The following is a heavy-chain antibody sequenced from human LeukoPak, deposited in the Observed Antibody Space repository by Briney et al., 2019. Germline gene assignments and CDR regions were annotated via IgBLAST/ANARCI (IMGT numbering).Heavy chain of an antibody. CDR3: ARSMSGGLGFFQS. D-gene: IGHD2-15*01. CDR2: INPNSGGT. Sequence: ASVKVSCKASGYTFTDYYMHWVRQAPGQGLEWMGWINPNSGGTNYAQNFQGRATMTRDTSIRTAYMELSSLRSDDTAVYYCARSMSGGLGFFQSWGQGTLVAVS. V-gene: IGHV1-2*02. CDR1: GYTFTDYY. J-gene: IGHJ1*01.